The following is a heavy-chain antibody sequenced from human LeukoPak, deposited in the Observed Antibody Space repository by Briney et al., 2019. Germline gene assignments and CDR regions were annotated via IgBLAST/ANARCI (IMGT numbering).Heavy chain of an antibody. D-gene: IGHD3-22*01. CDR3: ATDITMIVVVITSHALDI. CDR2: ISGSGGST. J-gene: IGHJ3*02. Sequence: PGGSLRLSCAASGFTFSSYAMSWVRQAPGKGLEWVSAISGSGGSTYYADSVKGRFTISRDNSKNTLYLQMNSLRAEDTAVYYCATDITMIVVVITSHALDIWGRGTMVTVSS. CDR1: GFTFSSYA. V-gene: IGHV3-23*01.